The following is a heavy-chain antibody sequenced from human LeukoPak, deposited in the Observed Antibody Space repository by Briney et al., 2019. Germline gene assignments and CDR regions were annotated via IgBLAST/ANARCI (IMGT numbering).Heavy chain of an antibody. CDR3: AKDLTALRYLEWLSDALDI. CDR1: GFNFSNYV. CDR2: IRFDGSSK. Sequence: GSLRLSCAASGFNFSNYVMHWVRQAPGKGLEWVAFIRFDGSSKYYADSVKGRFTISRDNSKNTLDLQMNSLRIEDTAVYYCAKDLTALRYLEWLSDALDIWGQGTTVTVSS. D-gene: IGHD3-3*01. V-gene: IGHV3-30*02. J-gene: IGHJ3*02.